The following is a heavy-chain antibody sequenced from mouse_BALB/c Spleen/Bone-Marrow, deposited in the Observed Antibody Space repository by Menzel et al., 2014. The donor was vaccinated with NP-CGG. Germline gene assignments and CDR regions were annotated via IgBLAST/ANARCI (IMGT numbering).Heavy chain of an antibody. CDR3: ARAVYGNFDY. D-gene: IGHD2-1*01. J-gene: IGHJ2*01. CDR1: GFTFSDFY. V-gene: IGHV7-1*02. CDR2: SRNKVNDYTT. Sequence: EVQLVESGGGLVQPGGSLRLSCATSGFTFSDFYMEWVRQPPGKRLEWIAASRNKVNDYTTEYSASVKGRYIVSRDTSQSILYLQMNALRAEDTAIYYCARAVYGNFDYWGQGTTLTVSS.